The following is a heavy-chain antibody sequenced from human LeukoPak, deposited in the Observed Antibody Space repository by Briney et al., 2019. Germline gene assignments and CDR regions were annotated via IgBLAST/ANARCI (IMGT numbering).Heavy chain of an antibody. V-gene: IGHV3-53*01. CDR2: IYSGGST. J-gene: IGHJ6*02. CDR1: GFTVSSNY. Sequence: GGSLRLSCAASGFTVSSNYMSWVRQAPGKGLEWVSVIYSGGSTYYADSVKGRFTISRDNSKNTLCLQMNSLRAEDTAVYYCARDFYYYGMDVWGQGTTVTVSS. CDR3: ARDFYYYGMDV.